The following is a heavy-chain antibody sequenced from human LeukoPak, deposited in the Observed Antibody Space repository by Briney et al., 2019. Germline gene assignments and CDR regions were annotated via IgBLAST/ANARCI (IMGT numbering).Heavy chain of an antibody. CDR3: ASSGYYDSSIFDY. D-gene: IGHD3-22*01. J-gene: IGHJ4*02. CDR1: GFNVSSNY. CDR2: IYSGGST. Sequence: GGSLTLSCGASGFNVSSNYMSWVRQAPGKGLEWVSAIYSGGSTYYADSVKGRFTISRHNSKNTLYLQMNSLRPEDTAVYHCASSGYYDSSIFDYWGQGTLVTVSS. V-gene: IGHV3-53*04.